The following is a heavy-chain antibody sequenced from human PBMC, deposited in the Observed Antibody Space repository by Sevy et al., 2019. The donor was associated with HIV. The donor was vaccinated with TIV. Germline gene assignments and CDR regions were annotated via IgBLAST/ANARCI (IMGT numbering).Heavy chain of an antibody. V-gene: IGHV3-30*18. CDR3: AKEGSGYDYFDY. CDR2: ISYDGSNK. D-gene: IGHD5-12*01. J-gene: IGHJ4*02. CDR1: GFTFSSYG. Sequence: GGSLRLSCAASGFTFSSYGMHWVRQAPGKGLEWVVVISYDGSNKYYADSVKGRFTISRDNSKNTLYLQMNSLRAEDTALYCCAKEGSGYDYFDYWGQGTLVTVSS.